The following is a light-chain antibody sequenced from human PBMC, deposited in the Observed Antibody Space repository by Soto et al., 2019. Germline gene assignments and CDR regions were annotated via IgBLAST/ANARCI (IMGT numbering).Light chain of an antibody. CDR1: QSVGSY. Sequence: EIVLTQSPATLSLSPGERATLSCRASQSVGSYLGWYQQKPGQVPRLLIYDASNRATGIPDRFNGYGSGTDFTLTLSSLEPEYFAVYYCQKRASWPLTFGGETKVEIK. CDR2: DAS. CDR3: QKRASWPLT. V-gene: IGKV3-11*01. J-gene: IGKJ4*01.